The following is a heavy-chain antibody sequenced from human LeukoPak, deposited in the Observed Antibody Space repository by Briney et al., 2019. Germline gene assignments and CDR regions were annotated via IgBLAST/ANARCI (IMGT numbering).Heavy chain of an antibody. J-gene: IGHJ4*02. D-gene: IGHD6-13*01. CDR3: ATALRIATAGFDYFEH. Sequence: GGSLRLSCAASGFTFSSYAMNWVRQAPGKGLEWVAVISYDESNKYYADSVKGRFTISRDNSKNTLFVQMNSLRAEDTAMYYCATALRIATAGFDYFEHWGQGTLVTVSS. CDR1: GFTFSSYA. V-gene: IGHV3-30-3*01. CDR2: ISYDESNK.